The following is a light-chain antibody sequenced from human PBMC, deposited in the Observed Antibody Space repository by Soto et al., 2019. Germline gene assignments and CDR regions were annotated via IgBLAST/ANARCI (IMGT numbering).Light chain of an antibody. CDR1: SSNIGSHT. CDR2: STT. CDR3: AAWDDSLNGVV. V-gene: IGLV1-44*01. J-gene: IGLJ3*02. Sequence: QSVLTQPPSASGTPGQTIAISCSGGSSNIGSHTVNWYQQLPGTAPRLLIYSTTQRPSGVPDHFSGSKSGTSASLAISGLQSDYEGDYYCAAWDDSLNGVVFGGGTKVTVL.